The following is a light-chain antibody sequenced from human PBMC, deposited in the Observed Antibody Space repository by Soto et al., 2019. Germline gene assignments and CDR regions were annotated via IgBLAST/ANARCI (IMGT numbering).Light chain of an antibody. V-gene: IGLV7-43*01. CDR2: STD. Sequence: QAVVTQEPSLTVSPGGTVTLTCASSPGAVTSGHYANWLQQKPGQAPRALIYSTDTKHSWTPARFSGSLLGGKAALTLSGVRPEDEANYCCLLYYGGAVIFGGGTKLTVL. CDR3: LLYYGGAVI. J-gene: IGLJ2*01. CDR1: PGAVTSGHY.